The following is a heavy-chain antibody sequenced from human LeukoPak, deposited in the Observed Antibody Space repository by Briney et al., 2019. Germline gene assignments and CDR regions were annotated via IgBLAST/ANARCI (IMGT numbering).Heavy chain of an antibody. J-gene: IGHJ2*01. D-gene: IGHD3-22*01. V-gene: IGHV3-21*01. Sequence: PGGSLRLSCADSGFTFSNYNMNWVRQAPGKAMEWVSSITSSGTYTFYADSVKGRFTISRDNAKNSLYLQMDSLGPEDTAVYYCARSRQHQYDSSGHYEIFNWYFDLWGRGTLVTVSS. CDR1: GFTFSNYN. CDR2: ITSSGTYT. CDR3: ARSRQHQYDSSGHYEIFNWYFDL.